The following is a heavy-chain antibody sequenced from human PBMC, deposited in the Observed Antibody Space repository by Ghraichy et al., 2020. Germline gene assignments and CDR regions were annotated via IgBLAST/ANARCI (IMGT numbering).Heavy chain of an antibody. D-gene: IGHD3-3*01. CDR2: IYYSGST. J-gene: IGHJ6*02. V-gene: IGHV4-61*01. CDR1: GGSVSSGSYY. Sequence: SETLSLTCTVSGGSVSSGSYYWSWIRQPPGKGLEWIGYIYYSGSTNYNPSLKSRVTISVDTSKNQFSLKLSSVTAADTAVYYCARASLRFLEWLFTPDAYYYGMDVWGQGTTVTVSS. CDR3: ARASLRFLEWLFTPDAYYYGMDV.